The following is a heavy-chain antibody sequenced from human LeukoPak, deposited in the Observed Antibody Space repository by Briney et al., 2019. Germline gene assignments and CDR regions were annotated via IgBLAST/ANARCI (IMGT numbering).Heavy chain of an antibody. CDR3: ARARENYGGPVHFDY. J-gene: IGHJ4*02. Sequence: PSETLSLTCTVSGVSISSYYWSWIRQPPGKGLEWIGYIYYSGSTNYNPSLKSRVTISVDTSKNQFSLKLSSVTAADTAVYYCARARENYGGPVHFDYWGQGTLVTVSS. V-gene: IGHV4-59*01. CDR2: IYYSGST. CDR1: GVSISSYY. D-gene: IGHD4-23*01.